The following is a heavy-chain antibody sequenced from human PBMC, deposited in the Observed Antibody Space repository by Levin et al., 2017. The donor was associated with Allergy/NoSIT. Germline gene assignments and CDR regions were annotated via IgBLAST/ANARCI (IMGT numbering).Heavy chain of an antibody. CDR3: ARVPAALWGVGYFDY. D-gene: IGHD2-2*01. Sequence: PGGSLRLSCEASGFTFSTYAFYWVRQAPGERPEWVAVISNDGTTKFSADSVKGRFSVSRDNSKNTLFLQMNTVRPEDTSVYYCARVPAALWGVGYFDYWGQGILVTVSS. V-gene: IGHV3-30*04. CDR2: ISNDGTTK. J-gene: IGHJ4*02. CDR1: GFTFSTYA.